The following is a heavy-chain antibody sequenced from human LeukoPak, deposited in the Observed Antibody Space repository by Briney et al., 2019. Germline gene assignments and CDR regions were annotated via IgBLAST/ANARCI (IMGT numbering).Heavy chain of an antibody. V-gene: IGHV3-23*01. D-gene: IGHD3-22*01. CDR1: GFTFSSYA. CDR3: ARDVDSSGYYGY. Sequence: GGSLRLSCAASGFTFSSYAMSWVRQAPGKGLEWVSAISGSGGSTYYADSVKGRFTISRDNSKNTLYLQMNSLRAEVTAVYYCARDVDSSGYYGYWGQGTLVTVSS. CDR2: ISGSGGST. J-gene: IGHJ4*02.